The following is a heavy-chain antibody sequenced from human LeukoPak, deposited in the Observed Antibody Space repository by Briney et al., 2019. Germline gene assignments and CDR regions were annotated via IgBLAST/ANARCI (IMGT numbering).Heavy chain of an antibody. CDR2: ISSSTTTI. Sequence: PGGSLRLSCAASGFTFSSYSMNWVRQAPGKGLEWVSYISSSTTTIYYADSVKGRFTISRDNARNSVYLQMNSLRAEDTAVYYCARIGYSSSSFDYWGQGTLVTVSS. D-gene: IGHD6-6*01. CDR1: GFTFSSYS. J-gene: IGHJ4*02. V-gene: IGHV3-48*04. CDR3: ARIGYSSSSFDY.